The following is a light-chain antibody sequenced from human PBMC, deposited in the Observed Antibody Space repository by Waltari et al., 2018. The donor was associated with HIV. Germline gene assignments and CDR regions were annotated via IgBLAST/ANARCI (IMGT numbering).Light chain of an antibody. Sequence: QSVLTQPPSASGTPGQRVTISCSGSSSNIENDNVYWSQQLTGAAPSLLIYKDTQRPSGVPDRFTGSKSGTSASLAISGLRSEDEADYYCVGWDSRLSGYVFGTGTKVTVL. CDR2: KDT. CDR1: SSNIENDN. V-gene: IGLV1-47*01. J-gene: IGLJ1*01. CDR3: VGWDSRLSGYV.